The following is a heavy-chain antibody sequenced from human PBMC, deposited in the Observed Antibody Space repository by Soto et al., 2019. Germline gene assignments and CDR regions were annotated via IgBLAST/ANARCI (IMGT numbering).Heavy chain of an antibody. CDR3: ASSYGSGYRAFDY. CDR1: GDTFNFYS. Sequence: QVQLVQSGAEVKRPGSSVKVSCKASGDTFNFYSINWVRQTPGLGLEWMGRVNPIVSMSNYAQKFQGRVTXPXDKXTSTPYMELSSLRSEDTAIYYCASSYGSGYRAFDYWGQGALVTVSS. J-gene: IGHJ4*02. CDR2: VNPIVSMS. V-gene: IGHV1-69*02. D-gene: IGHD3-10*01.